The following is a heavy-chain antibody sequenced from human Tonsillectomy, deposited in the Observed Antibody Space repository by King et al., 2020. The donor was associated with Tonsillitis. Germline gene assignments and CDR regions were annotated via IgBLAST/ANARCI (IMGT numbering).Heavy chain of an antibody. CDR1: GYNFTNYL. J-gene: IGHJ3*02. Sequence: QLVQSGAEVKKPGESLKISCKGSGYNFTNYLIGWVRQMPGKGLEWMGIIYPYDSDTRYSPSFQGQVTFSADKSITTAYLQWSSLKASDTAMYYCARPPGGWPHTFDIWGQGTMVTVSS. CDR2: IYPYDSDT. CDR3: ARPPGGWPHTFDI. V-gene: IGHV5-51*03. D-gene: IGHD6-19*01.